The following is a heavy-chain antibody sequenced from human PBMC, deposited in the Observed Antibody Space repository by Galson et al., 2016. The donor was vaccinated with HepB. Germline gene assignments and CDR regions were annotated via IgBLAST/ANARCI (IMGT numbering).Heavy chain of an antibody. D-gene: IGHD3-10*01. V-gene: IGHV4-39*01. CDR1: GGSITNRNYY. CDR3: ARKYPRDLRITIVRGSRDAFDI. Sequence: SETLSLTCSVSGGSITNRNYYWVWIRQPPGKELEWIGSVYYSGNTYYNPSLKSRVTISVDTSKSRFSLKLSSVTAADTAVYYCARKYPRDLRITIVRGSRDAFDIWGQGTMVTVSS. CDR2: VYYSGNT. J-gene: IGHJ3*02.